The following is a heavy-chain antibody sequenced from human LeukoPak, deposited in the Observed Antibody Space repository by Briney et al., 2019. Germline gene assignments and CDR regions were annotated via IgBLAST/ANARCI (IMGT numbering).Heavy chain of an antibody. CDR2: FYPSGST. V-gene: IGHV4-4*07. J-gene: IGHJ6*02. CDR1: GDSLCSDT. CDR3: ARQIIASGKNYYGMDV. D-gene: IGHD3-3*02. Sequence: SETPCLTSTVSGDSLCSDTTCWIWDPAGKRLWWSSQFYPSGSTNYNPSLKSRVTMSVDTSNNQFSLNLSSLTAADTAVYYCARQIIASGKNYYGMDVWGQGTTVTASS.